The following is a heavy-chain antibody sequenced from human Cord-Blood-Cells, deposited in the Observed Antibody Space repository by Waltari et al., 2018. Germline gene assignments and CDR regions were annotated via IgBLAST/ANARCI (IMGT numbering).Heavy chain of an antibody. CDR2: MNPNSGNT. D-gene: IGHD3-10*01. Sequence: QVQLVQSGAEVKKPGASVKVSCKASGYTFTSYDIYWVRQATGQGLEWMGWMNPNSGNTGYAQKFQGRVTMTRNTSISTAYMELSSLRSEDTAVYYCARGKLYYGSGSYYFDYWGQGTLVTVSS. V-gene: IGHV1-8*01. CDR3: ARGKLYYGSGSYYFDY. CDR1: GYTFTSYD. J-gene: IGHJ4*02.